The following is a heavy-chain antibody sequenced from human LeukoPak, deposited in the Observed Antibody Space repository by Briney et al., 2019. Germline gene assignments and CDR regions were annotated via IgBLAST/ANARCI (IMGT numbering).Heavy chain of an antibody. CDR3: ARHSDTSGYFYALIDY. CDR1: GFTFSSYA. Sequence: GGSLRLSCAASGFTFSSYAMHWVRQAPGKGLEWVAVISYDGSNQYYTDSVKGRFTISRDNSKNTLYLQMNSLRAEDTAFYYCARHSDTSGYFYALIDYWGQGTLVTVSS. D-gene: IGHD3-22*01. CDR2: ISYDGSNQ. J-gene: IGHJ4*02. V-gene: IGHV3-30-3*01.